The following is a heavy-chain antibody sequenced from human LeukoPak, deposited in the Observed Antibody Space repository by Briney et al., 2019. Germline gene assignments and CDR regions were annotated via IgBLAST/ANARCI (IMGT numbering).Heavy chain of an antibody. D-gene: IGHD1-26*01. V-gene: IGHV3-21*01. Sequence: KPGGSLRLSCAASGFTFSSYSMNWVRQAPGKGLEWVSSISSSSSYIYYADSVKGRFTISGGNAKNSLYLQMNSLRAEDTAVYYCARRIVGATTADYWGQGTLVTVSS. CDR1: GFTFSSYS. J-gene: IGHJ4*02. CDR2: ISSSSSYI. CDR3: ARRIVGATTADY.